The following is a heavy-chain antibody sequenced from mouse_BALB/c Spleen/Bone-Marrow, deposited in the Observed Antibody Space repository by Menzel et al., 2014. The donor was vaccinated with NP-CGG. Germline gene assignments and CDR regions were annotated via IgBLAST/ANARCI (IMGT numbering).Heavy chain of an antibody. V-gene: IGHV4-1*02. CDR3: ARLNPYGNLFV. Sequence: EVKVVESGGGLVQPGGSLKLSCAASGFDFSRYWMSWVRQAPGKGLEWIGEINPDSSTINYTPSLKDKFIISRDNAKNTLYLQMSKVRSEDTALYYCARLNPYGNLFVWGAGTTVTVSS. D-gene: IGHD2-1*01. J-gene: IGHJ1*01. CDR1: GFDFSRYW. CDR2: INPDSSTI.